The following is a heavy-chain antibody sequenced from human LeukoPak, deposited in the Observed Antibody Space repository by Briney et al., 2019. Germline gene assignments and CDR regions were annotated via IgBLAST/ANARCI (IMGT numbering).Heavy chain of an antibody. CDR1: GFTFSSYA. Sequence: AGGSLRLSCAASGFTFSSYAMSWVRQAPGKGLEWVSAISGSGGSTYYADSVKGRFTISRDNSKNTLYLQMNSLRAEDTAVYYCAKTAGYYYDSSGYQPYFDYWGQGTLVTVSS. CDR2: ISGSGGST. V-gene: IGHV3-23*01. CDR3: AKTAGYYYDSSGYQPYFDY. D-gene: IGHD3-22*01. J-gene: IGHJ4*02.